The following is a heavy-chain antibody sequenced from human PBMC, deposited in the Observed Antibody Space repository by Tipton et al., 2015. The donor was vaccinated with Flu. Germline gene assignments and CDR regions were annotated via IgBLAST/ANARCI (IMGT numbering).Heavy chain of an antibody. D-gene: IGHD3-22*01. CDR1: GYSFTSYW. Sequence: VQLVQSGAEVKKPGESLKISCKGSGYSFTSYWIGWVRQMPGKGLEWMGIIYPGDSDTRYSPSFQGQVTISADKSISTAYLQWSSLKASDTAMYYCARRDYYDSSGYYYVYAFDIWGQGTMVTVSS. J-gene: IGHJ3*02. V-gene: IGHV5-51*03. CDR3: ARRDYYDSSGYYYVYAFDI. CDR2: IYPGDSDT.